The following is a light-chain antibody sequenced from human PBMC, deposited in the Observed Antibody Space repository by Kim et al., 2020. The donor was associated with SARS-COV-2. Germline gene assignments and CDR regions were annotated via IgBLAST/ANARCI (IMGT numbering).Light chain of an antibody. CDR1: KLWDKY. J-gene: IGLJ2*01. Sequence: SYELTQPPSVSVSPGQTASITCSGDKLWDKYACWYQQKPGQSPVLVIYQDSKRPSGIPERFSGSNSGNTATLTISGTQAMDEADYYCQAWDSSVVFGGGTQLTVL. V-gene: IGLV3-1*01. CDR2: QDS. CDR3: QAWDSSVV.